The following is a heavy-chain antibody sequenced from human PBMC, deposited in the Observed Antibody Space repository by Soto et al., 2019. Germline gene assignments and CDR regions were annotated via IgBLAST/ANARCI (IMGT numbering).Heavy chain of an antibody. CDR3: ARIYCISTSCYRPFDY. Sequence: QVQLVESGGGVVQPGRSLRLSCAASGFTFSSYAMHWVRQAPGKGLEWVAVISYDGSNKYYADSVKGRFTISRDNSKNTLYLQMNSLRAEDTAVYYCARIYCISTSCYRPFDYWGQGTLVTVSS. V-gene: IGHV3-30-3*01. J-gene: IGHJ4*02. CDR2: ISYDGSNK. CDR1: GFTFSSYA. D-gene: IGHD2-2*01.